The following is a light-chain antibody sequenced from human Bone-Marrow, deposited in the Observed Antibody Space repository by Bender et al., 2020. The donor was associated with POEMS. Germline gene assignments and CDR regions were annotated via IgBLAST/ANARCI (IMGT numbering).Light chain of an antibody. CDR3: QTWNSSTAGVF. J-gene: IGLJ2*01. CDR2: QDL. Sequence: SYELTQPHSVSVSPGQTATITCSGDKLGNKYVCWYQQKPGQSPVLVISQDLKRPSGIPDRFSGSNSGNTATLTISGAQPVDEADYHCQTWNSSTAGVFFGGGTRLTVL. V-gene: IGLV3-1*01. CDR1: KLGNKY.